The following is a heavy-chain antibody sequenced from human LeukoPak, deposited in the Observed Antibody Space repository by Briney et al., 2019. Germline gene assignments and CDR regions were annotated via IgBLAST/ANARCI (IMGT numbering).Heavy chain of an antibody. CDR3: ARCGTYCGGDWFDP. Sequence: SVKASCKASGGTFSSYAISWVRQAPGQGLEWMGRIIPIFGTANYAQKFQGRVTITTDESTSTAYMELSSLRSEDTAVYYCARCGTYCGGDWFDPWGQGTLVTVSS. CDR2: IIPIFGTA. D-gene: IGHD2-21*01. CDR1: GGTFSSYA. J-gene: IGHJ5*02. V-gene: IGHV1-69*05.